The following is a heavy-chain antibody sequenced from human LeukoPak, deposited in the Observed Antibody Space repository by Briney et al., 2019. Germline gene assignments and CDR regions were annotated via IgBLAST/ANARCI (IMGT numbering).Heavy chain of an antibody. CDR1: GGSFSGYY. V-gene: IGHV4-34*01. CDR3: ARANSSGYYYDY. J-gene: IGHJ4*02. CDR2: INHSGST. Sequence: ETLSLTCAVYGGSFSGYYWSWIRQPPGKGLEWIGEINHSGSTNYNPSLKSRVTISVDTSKNQFFLKLSSVTAADTAVYYCARANSSGYYYDYWGQGTLVTVSS. D-gene: IGHD3-22*01.